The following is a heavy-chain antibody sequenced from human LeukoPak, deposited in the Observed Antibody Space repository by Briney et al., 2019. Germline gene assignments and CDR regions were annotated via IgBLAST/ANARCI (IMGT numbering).Heavy chain of an antibody. CDR3: AKEASSGNFVTIDC. CDR2: ITGDGGGT. D-gene: IGHD1-26*01. CDR1: GFTFRNYV. V-gene: IGHV3-23*01. J-gene: IGHJ4*02. Sequence: PGGSLRLSCAASGFTFRNYVMNWVRQTPEKGLEWVSAITGDGGGTNHADSVKGRFTIFRDNSKNTLYLQMNSLRAEDTAVYYCAKEASSGNFVTIDCWGQGALVTVSS.